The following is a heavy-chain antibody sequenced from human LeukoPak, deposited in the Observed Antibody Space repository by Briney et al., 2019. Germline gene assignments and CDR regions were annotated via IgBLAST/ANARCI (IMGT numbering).Heavy chain of an antibody. V-gene: IGHV3-23*01. J-gene: IGHJ4*01. D-gene: IGHD6-13*01. Sequence: PGGSLRLSCAASGFTFRNYAMNWVRRSPGKGLEWVSRISDGGGTTYYADSAKGRFTISRDNSKNTLYLHMNSLRAEDTAVYFCAKEGRSTTPGYWGQGTLVTVPS. CDR2: ISDGGGTT. CDR1: GFTFRNYA. CDR3: AKEGRSTTPGY.